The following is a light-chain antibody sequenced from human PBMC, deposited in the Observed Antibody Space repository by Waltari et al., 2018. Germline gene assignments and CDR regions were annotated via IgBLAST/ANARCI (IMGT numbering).Light chain of an antibody. Sequence: DIQMTQSPSSVSASVGDRVNITCRASRAITNYVNWYQQRPGLATKLLIYAASTLQGGVPTRFSGSGSGTDFTLTISSLQIEDFATYYCQQSHSAPLAFGGGTRLEI. J-gene: IGKJ4*01. CDR1: RAITNY. CDR3: QQSHSAPLA. V-gene: IGKV1-39*01. CDR2: AAS.